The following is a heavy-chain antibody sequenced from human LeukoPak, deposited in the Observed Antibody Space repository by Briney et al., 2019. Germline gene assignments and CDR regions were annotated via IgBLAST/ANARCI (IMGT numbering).Heavy chain of an antibody. CDR1: GGTFSSYA. V-gene: IGHV1-69*04. CDR3: AIYYDSSGYYSPFDY. Sequence: SVKVSCKASGGTFSSYAISRVRQAPGQGLEWMGRIIPILGIANYAQKFQGRVTITADKATSTAYMELRSLRSEDTAVYYCAIYYDSSGYYSPFDYWGQGTLVTVSS. J-gene: IGHJ4*02. CDR2: IIPILGIA. D-gene: IGHD3-22*01.